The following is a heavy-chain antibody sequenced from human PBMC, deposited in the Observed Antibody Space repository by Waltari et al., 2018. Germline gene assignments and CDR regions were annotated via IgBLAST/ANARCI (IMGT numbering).Heavy chain of an antibody. Sequence: MSWVRQAPGKGLEGVANIKQDGSEKYSVDSVKGRFTISRDNAKNSLYLQMNSLRAEDTAVYYCATDSDSSGYYFEGLSYFDYWGQGALVTVSS. CDR3: ATDSDSSGYYFEGLSYFDY. CDR2: IKQDGSEK. D-gene: IGHD3-22*01. V-gene: IGHV3-7*01. J-gene: IGHJ4*02.